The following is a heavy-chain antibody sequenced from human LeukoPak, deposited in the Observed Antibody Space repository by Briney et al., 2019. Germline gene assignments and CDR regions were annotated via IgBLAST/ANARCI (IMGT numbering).Heavy chain of an antibody. CDR2: IYYSEST. D-gene: IGHD3-10*01. Sequence: SETLSLTCTVSGGSISSYYWSWIRQPPGKGLEWIGYIYYSESTNYNPSLKSRVTISVDTSKNQFSLKLSSVTAADTAVYYCAREWGSYYYGSGSYPYNWFDPWGQGTLVTVSS. CDR1: GGSISSYY. J-gene: IGHJ5*02. V-gene: IGHV4-59*01. CDR3: AREWGSYYYGSGSYPYNWFDP.